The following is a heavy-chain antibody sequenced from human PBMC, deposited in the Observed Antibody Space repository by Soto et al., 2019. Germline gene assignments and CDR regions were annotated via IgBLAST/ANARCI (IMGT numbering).Heavy chain of an antibody. Sequence: QVQLVESGGGLVKPGGSLRLSCAASGFTFSDYYMSWIRQAPGKGLEWVSYISSSSSYTNYADSVKGRFTISRDNAKNSLDLQMNSLRAEDTAVYYCARDLGDSGYDLTFDYWGQGTLVTVSS. CDR3: ARDLGDSGYDLTFDY. V-gene: IGHV3-11*05. CDR1: GFTFSDYY. D-gene: IGHD5-12*01. J-gene: IGHJ4*02. CDR2: ISSSSSYT.